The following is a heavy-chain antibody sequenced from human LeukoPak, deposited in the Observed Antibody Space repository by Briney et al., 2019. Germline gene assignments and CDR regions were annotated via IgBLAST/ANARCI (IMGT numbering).Heavy chain of an antibody. V-gene: IGHV1-46*01. CDR1: GYTFSSYY. J-gene: IGHJ3*02. CDR2: INPSGGST. D-gene: IGHD4/OR15-4a*01. Sequence: VASVKVSCKASGYTFSSYYMHWVRQAPGQGLGWMGIINPSGGSTSYAQKFQGRVTMTRDMSTSTVYMELSSLRSEDMAVYYCARDRGAEDDAFDIWGQGTMVTVSS. CDR3: ARDRGAEDDAFDI.